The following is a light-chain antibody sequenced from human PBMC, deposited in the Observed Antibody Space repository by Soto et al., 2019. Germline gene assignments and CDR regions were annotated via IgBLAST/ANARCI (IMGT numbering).Light chain of an antibody. CDR1: QSRLHSNGYNY. Sequence: DIVMTQSPLSLPVTPGEPASISCRSSQSRLHSNGYNYLDWYLQKPGQSPQLLIYLGSNRASGVPDRFSGSVSGTDFTLKLSRVEAEDVGVYYCMQALQTPKTFGQGTKVEIK. CDR3: MQALQTPKT. V-gene: IGKV2-28*01. J-gene: IGKJ1*01. CDR2: LGS.